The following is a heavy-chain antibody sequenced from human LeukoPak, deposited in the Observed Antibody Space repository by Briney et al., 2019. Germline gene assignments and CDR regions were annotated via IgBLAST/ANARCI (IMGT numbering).Heavy chain of an antibody. CDR3: ARTVVVVVGASDYFDY. Sequence: PGGSLRLSCAASGFTSSSYWMTWVRQAPGKGLEWVANIRQDGGVKYYMDSAKGRFTLSRDNAKSSLYLQMNSLRVEDTAMYFCARTVVVVVGASDYFDYWGQGTLVTVSS. CDR2: IRQDGGVK. CDR1: GFTSSSYW. D-gene: IGHD2-2*01. V-gene: IGHV3-7*03. J-gene: IGHJ4*02.